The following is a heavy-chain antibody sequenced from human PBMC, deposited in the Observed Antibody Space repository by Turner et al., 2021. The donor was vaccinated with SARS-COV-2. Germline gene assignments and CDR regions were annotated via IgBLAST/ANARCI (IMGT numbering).Heavy chain of an antibody. D-gene: IGHD3-10*01. CDR3: ARLLNPRSYYYYYYGMDV. CDR1: GGAISSSNYY. Sequence: QLQLQELVPGLVKPSEPLSLTCTVSGGAISSSNYYWGWIRQPSGEGLEWIGSNYYSGSTYYNPSIKSRVTISVDTSKNQFSLKLSSGTDADAAVYYCARLLNPRSYYYYYYGMDVWGQGTTVTVSS. V-gene: IGHV4-39*01. J-gene: IGHJ6*02. CDR2: NYYSGST.